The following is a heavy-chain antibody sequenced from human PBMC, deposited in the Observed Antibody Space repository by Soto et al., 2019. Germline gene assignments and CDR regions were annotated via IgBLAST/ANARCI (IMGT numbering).Heavy chain of an antibody. CDR1: GFTFSSYW. CDR2: IKQDGSEK. D-gene: IGHD3-3*01. Sequence: PGGSLRLSCAASGFTFSSYWMSWVRQAPGKGLEWVANIKQDGSEKYYVDSVKGRFTISRDNAKNSLYLQMNSLRAEDTAVYYCARAYDFWSGEAGYWGQGTLVTVSS. V-gene: IGHV3-7*01. J-gene: IGHJ4*02. CDR3: ARAYDFWSGEAGY.